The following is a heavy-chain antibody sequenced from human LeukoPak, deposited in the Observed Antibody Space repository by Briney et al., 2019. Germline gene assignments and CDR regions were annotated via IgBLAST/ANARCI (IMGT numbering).Heavy chain of an antibody. CDR2: LYIDGNT. J-gene: IGHJ1*01. V-gene: IGHV3-53*01. CDR3: AGDQWLALQH. Sequence: GGSLRLSCAASGFTFSSFGMNWVRQAPGKGLEWVSVLYIDGNTNYADSVKGRFTISRDNSKNTLYLQMSSLRAEDTAVYYCAGDQWLALQHWGQGTLVTVSS. CDR1: GFTFSSFG. D-gene: IGHD6-19*01.